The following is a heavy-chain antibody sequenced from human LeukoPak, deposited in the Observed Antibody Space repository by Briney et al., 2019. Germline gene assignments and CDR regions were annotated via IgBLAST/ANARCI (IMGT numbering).Heavy chain of an antibody. CDR2: ISGSGGST. CDR1: GFTFNRDW. D-gene: IGHD2-21*01. CDR3: AKDHESDGYPCLDH. J-gene: IGHJ4*02. Sequence: GGSLRLSCTASGFTFNRDWTAWVRQAPGKGLEWVSAISGSGGSTYYADSVKGRFTISRDNSRNTLDLQMSSLRAEDTAIYYCAKDHESDGYPCLDHWGQGTLVTVSS. V-gene: IGHV3-23*01.